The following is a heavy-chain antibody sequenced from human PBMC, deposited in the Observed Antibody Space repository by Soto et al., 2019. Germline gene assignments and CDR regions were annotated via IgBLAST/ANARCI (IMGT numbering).Heavy chain of an antibody. Sequence: TSETLSLTCAVYGESFSAYIWTWIRQTPGKGLEWIGHINHSGSAYYNPSLKSRVTISVDRSKNQFSLKLSSVTAADTAVYYCAAGGGLPRYYWGQGTLVTVSS. CDR3: AAGGGLPRYY. J-gene: IGHJ4*02. D-gene: IGHD5-12*01. CDR1: GESFSAYI. CDR2: INHSGSA. V-gene: IGHV4-34*01.